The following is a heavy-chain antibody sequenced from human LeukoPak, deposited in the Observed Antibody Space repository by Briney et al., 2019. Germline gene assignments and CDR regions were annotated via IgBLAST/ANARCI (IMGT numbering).Heavy chain of an antibody. CDR2: INPNSGGT. V-gene: IGHV1-2*02. CDR3: ATRGSWYPDYYYYYMDV. CDR1: GYTFTGYY. J-gene: IGHJ6*03. D-gene: IGHD6-13*01. Sequence: GASVKVSCKASGYTFTGYYMHWVRQAPGQGLEWMGWINPNSGGTNYAQKFQGRVTMTRDTSISTAYMELSRLRSDDTAVYYCATRGSWYPDYYYYYMDVWGKGTTVTVSS.